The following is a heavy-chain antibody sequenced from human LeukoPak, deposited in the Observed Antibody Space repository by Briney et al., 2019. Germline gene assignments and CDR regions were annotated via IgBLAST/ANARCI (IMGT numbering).Heavy chain of an antibody. J-gene: IGHJ4*02. CDR2: MYTSGSP. CDR1: GGSISNYD. D-gene: IGHD2-15*01. CDR3: ARLEYCSGGSCYTPGSFDY. V-gene: IGHV4-4*07. Sequence: SETLSLTCTVSGGSISNYDWSWIRQPAGKGLEWIGRMYTSGSPNYNPSLKSRVTISVDTSKNQFSLKLSSVTAADTAVYYCARLEYCSGGSCYTPGSFDYWGQGTLVTVSS.